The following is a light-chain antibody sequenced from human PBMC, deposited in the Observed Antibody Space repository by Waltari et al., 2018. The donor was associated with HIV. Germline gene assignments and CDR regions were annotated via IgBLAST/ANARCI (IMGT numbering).Light chain of an antibody. CDR2: EVP. V-gene: IGLV2-23*02. J-gene: IGLJ2*01. CDR3: CSYTGGGVV. Sequence: QSALTQPAAVSGSPGQSHTIACPSTRSDVGADTLVSGYQPHQGKAPKLMLFEVPKRPSGVSDRFSGSRSGNTASLTISGLQAEDEGDYYCCSYTGGGVVFGGGTKLTVL. CDR1: RSDVGADTL.